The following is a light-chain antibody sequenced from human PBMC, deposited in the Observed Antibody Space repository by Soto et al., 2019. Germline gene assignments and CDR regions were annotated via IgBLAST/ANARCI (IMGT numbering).Light chain of an antibody. CDR3: QQLSRYPLT. CDR2: SAS. J-gene: IGKJ4*01. CDR1: QALSNY. Sequence: DIQLTQSPSFLSASVGDRVTITCRASQALSNYLAWYQQKPGKAPDLLIYSASTLQSGVPSRFSGSGSETEFTLTIRALQPEDFATYYCQQLSRYPLTVGGGTKVDSK. V-gene: IGKV1-9*01.